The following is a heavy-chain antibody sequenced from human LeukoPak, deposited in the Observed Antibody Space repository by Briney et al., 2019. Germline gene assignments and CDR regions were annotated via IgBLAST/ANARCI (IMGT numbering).Heavy chain of an antibody. J-gene: IGHJ5*02. Sequence: GGSLRLSCAASGFTFDDYAMHWVRQAPGKGLGWVSGISWNSGNIGYADSVKGRFTISRDNAKNSLYLQMNSLRAEDTAVYSCARGADGVSSNSRGWFDPWGQGTLVTVSS. CDR2: ISWNSGNI. CDR3: ARGADGVSSNSRGWFDP. CDR1: GFTFDDYA. V-gene: IGHV3-9*01. D-gene: IGHD2-15*01.